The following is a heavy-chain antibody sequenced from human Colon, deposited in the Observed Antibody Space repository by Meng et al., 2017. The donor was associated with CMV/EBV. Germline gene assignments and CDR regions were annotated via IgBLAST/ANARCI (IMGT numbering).Heavy chain of an antibody. V-gene: IGHV3-74*03. CDR2: LNNDGTYM. Sequence: GGSLILSCAASGFTLSSYWMHWVRQAPGKGLVWVARLNNDGTYMTYADSVRGRFSISRDNAQNTVYLQMNRLTADDTAVYYCARPRDGYSPFDLWGQGTPVTVSS. CDR1: GFTLSSYW. D-gene: IGHD5-24*01. J-gene: IGHJ4*02. CDR3: ARPRDGYSPFDL.